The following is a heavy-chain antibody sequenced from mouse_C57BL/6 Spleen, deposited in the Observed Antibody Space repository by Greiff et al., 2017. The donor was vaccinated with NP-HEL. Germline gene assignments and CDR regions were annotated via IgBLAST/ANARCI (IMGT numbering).Heavy chain of an antibody. CDR1: GYSITSGYY. Sequence: DVKLVESGPGLVKPSQSLSLTCSVTGYSITSGYYWNWIRQFPGNKLEWMGYISYDGSNNYNPSLKNRISITRDTSKNQFFLKLNSVTTEDTATYYCARNWLSFDYWGQGTTLTVSS. CDR2: ISYDGSN. V-gene: IGHV3-6*01. D-gene: IGHD3-3*01. J-gene: IGHJ2*01. CDR3: ARNWLSFDY.